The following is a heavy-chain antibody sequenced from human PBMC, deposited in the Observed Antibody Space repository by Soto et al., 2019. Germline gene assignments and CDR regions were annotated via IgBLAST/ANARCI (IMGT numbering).Heavy chain of an antibody. CDR3: ARLVYDTRLNYMYFDF. V-gene: IGHV4-4*01. Sequence: ATLSLTCAVSGVSISSGNWWTCVRQTPQRGLEYIGEIFHDGTANYYPSFERRVAISVDTSKNQFSLKLTSVTAADTAIYFCARLVYDTRLNYMYFDFWGQGALVTVSS. CDR2: IFHDGTA. J-gene: IGHJ4*02. CDR1: GVSISSGNW. D-gene: IGHD2-8*01.